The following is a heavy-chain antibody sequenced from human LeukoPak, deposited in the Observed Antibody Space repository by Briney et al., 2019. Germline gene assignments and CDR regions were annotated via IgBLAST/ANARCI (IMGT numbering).Heavy chain of an antibody. J-gene: IGHJ4*02. CDR1: GGSISGYY. CDR3: ARGRGRSLDY. CDR2: IDDSGTT. D-gene: IGHD1-26*01. V-gene: IGHV4-59*01. Sequence: SETLSLTCTVSGGSISGYYWSWIRQPPGKGLEWIAYIDDSGTTKYNPSLQSRVTISVDTSKNQFSLKLTSVTAADTAVYSCARGRGRSLDYWGQGTLVTVSS.